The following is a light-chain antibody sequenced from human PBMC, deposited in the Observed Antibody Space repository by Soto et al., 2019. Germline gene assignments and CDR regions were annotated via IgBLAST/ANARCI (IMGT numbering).Light chain of an antibody. Sequence: QSVLTQPASVSGSPGQSITISCTGTSSDVGSYNLVSWYQQHPGKAPKLIIYEVSKRPSGVSNRFSGSKSGNTASLTISGLQAEDEADYYCCSYAGRSTYVFGTGTKVTVL. J-gene: IGLJ1*01. CDR3: CSYAGRSTYV. V-gene: IGLV2-23*02. CDR2: EVS. CDR1: SSDVGSYNL.